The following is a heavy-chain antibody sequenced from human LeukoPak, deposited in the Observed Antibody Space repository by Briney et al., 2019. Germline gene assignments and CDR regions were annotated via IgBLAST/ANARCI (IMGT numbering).Heavy chain of an antibody. J-gene: IGHJ4*02. D-gene: IGHD3-10*01. Sequence: GGSLRLSCAASGFTFSSYGMHWVRQAPGKGLEWVAVISYDGSDKYYADSVKGRFTISRDNSKNTLYLQMNSLRAEDTALYYCAKDPGRLPIRPNFDYWGQGTLVTVSS. V-gene: IGHV3-30*18. CDR1: GFTFSSYG. CDR2: ISYDGSDK. CDR3: AKDPGRLPIRPNFDY.